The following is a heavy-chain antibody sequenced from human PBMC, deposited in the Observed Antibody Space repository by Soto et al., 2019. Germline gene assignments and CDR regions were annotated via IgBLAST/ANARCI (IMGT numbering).Heavy chain of an antibody. CDR3: ARDLKPREALAPYYFDY. D-gene: IGHD1-1*01. J-gene: IGHJ4*02. CDR1: GFTLSDYY. Sequence: QVQLVESGGGLVKPGGSLRLSCAASGFTLSDYYMRWIRQAPGKGLEWISYISSSGGAIYHADSVKGRFTISRDNAKNSLYLQMNGLRAEDTAVYYCARDLKPREALAPYYFDYWGQGTLVTVSS. V-gene: IGHV3-11*01. CDR2: ISSSGGAI.